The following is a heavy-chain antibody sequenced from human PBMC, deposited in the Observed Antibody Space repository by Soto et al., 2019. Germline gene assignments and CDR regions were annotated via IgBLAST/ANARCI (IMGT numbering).Heavy chain of an antibody. CDR1: GFTFSSYS. Sequence: GGSLRLSCAASGFTFSSYSMNWVRQAPGKGLEWVSSISSSSSYIYYADSVKGRFTISRDNAKNSLYLQMNSLRAEDTAVYYCARDGLVDIVATSTFDYWGQGTLVTVSS. CDR3: ARDGLVDIVATSTFDY. D-gene: IGHD5-12*01. CDR2: ISSSSSYI. J-gene: IGHJ4*02. V-gene: IGHV3-21*01.